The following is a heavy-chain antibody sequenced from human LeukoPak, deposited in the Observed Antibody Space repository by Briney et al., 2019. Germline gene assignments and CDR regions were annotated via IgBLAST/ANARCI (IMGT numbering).Heavy chain of an antibody. J-gene: IGHJ4*02. CDR3: AKDGVGATGTHFDY. Sequence: GGSLRLSCAASGFTFSSNAMSWVRQAPGKGLEWVSGISGSGGNTYYADSVKGRFTISRDTSKNTLYLQMNSLRAEDTAVYYCAKDGVGATGTHFDYWGQGTLVTVSS. CDR2: ISGSGGNT. CDR1: GFTFSSNA. V-gene: IGHV3-23*01. D-gene: IGHD1-26*01.